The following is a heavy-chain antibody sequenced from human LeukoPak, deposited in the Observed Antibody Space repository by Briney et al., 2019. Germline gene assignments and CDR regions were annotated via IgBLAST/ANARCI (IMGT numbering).Heavy chain of an antibody. D-gene: IGHD6-13*01. V-gene: IGHV4-38-2*01. Sequence: SETLSLTCAVYGGSFSGYYWGWIRQPPGKGLEWIGSIYHSGSTYYNSSLKSRVTISADTSKNQFSLRLSSVTAADTAVYYCARAPIAGAAAGTFDYWGQGTLVTVSS. J-gene: IGHJ4*02. CDR1: GGSFSGYY. CDR3: ARAPIAGAAAGTFDY. CDR2: IYHSGST.